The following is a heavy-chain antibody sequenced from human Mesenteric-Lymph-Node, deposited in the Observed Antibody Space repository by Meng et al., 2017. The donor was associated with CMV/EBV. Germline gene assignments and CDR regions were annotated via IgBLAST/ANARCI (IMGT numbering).Heavy chain of an antibody. CDR1: GGSFSGYY. Sequence: GSLRLSCAVSGGSFSGYYWSWIRQPPGKGLEWIGGINHSGSTKYNPSLKSRVTISVDTSKNQFSLKLSSVTAADTAVYYCAREKDYSGVQGYWGQGTLVTVSS. D-gene: IGHD4-11*01. CDR3: AREKDYSGVQGY. J-gene: IGHJ4*02. CDR2: INHSGST. V-gene: IGHV4-34*01.